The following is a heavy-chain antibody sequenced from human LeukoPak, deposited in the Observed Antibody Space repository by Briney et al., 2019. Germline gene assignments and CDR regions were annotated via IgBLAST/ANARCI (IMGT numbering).Heavy chain of an antibody. CDR1: GGSISSYY. V-gene: IGHV4-59*12. CDR3: AREEWLRFNYFDY. Sequence: SETLSLTCTVSGGSISSYYWSWIRQPPGKGLEWIGYIYYSGSTNYNPSLKSRVTISVDTSKNQFSLKLSSVTAADTAVYYCAREEWLRFNYFDYWGQGTLVTVSS. CDR2: IYYSGST. J-gene: IGHJ4*02. D-gene: IGHD5-12*01.